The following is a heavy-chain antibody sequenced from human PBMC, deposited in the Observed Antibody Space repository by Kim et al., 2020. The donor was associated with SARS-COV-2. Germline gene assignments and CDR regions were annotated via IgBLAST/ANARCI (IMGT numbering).Heavy chain of an antibody. CDR1: GYTFTSYY. CDR2: INPSGGST. Sequence: ASVKVSCKASGYTFTSYYMHWVRQAPGQGLEWMGIINPSGGSTSYAQKFQGRVTMTRDTSTSTVYMELSSLRSEDTAVYYCARDLTTVVIPSGYYYGMDVWGQETTVTVAS. V-gene: IGHV1-46*01. J-gene: IGHJ6*02. D-gene: IGHD4-17*01. CDR3: ARDLTTVVIPSGYYYGMDV.